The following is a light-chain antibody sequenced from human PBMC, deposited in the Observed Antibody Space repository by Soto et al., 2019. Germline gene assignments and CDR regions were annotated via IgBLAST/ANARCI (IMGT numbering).Light chain of an antibody. CDR1: NIGSQS. V-gene: IGLV3-21*02. Sequence: SYELTQPPSVSVAPGQTARITCGGDNIGSQSVHWYQQRPNQAPVLVVYDDSDRPSGIPERFSGSNSGNTATLTISSVEAGDEADFYCQVCHSSNDHCVFGSGTKLTVL. J-gene: IGLJ1*01. CDR3: QVCHSSNDHCV. CDR2: DDS.